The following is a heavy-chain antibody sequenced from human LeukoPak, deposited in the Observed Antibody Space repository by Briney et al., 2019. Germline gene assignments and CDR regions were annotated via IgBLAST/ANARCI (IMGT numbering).Heavy chain of an antibody. V-gene: IGHV3-7*05. CDR3: AYRNNFEY. Sequence: GGSLRLSCAAAGFSFSGHWMNWVRQPPGKGLEWVANIKADGSEKYYVDSVKGRFTISRDDAKRTVDLQMDNLRAEDTAIYYCAYRNNFEYWGQGALVTVSS. CDR1: GFSFSGHW. CDR2: IKADGSEK. J-gene: IGHJ4*02. D-gene: IGHD1-26*01.